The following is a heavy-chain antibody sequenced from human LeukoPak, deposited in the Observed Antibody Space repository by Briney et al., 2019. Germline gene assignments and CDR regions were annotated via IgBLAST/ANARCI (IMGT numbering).Heavy chain of an antibody. J-gene: IGHJ5*02. V-gene: IGHV4-38-2*02. D-gene: IGHD3-10*01. Sequence: SETLSLTCTVSGYSISSGYYWGWIRQPPGKGLEWIGSIYHSGSTYYNPSLRSRVNISVDKSTNHISLEVTSVTAADAAVYYCARDWGFGDSEDWFDPWGQGTLVTVSS. CDR1: GYSISSGYY. CDR2: IYHSGST. CDR3: ARDWGFGDSEDWFDP.